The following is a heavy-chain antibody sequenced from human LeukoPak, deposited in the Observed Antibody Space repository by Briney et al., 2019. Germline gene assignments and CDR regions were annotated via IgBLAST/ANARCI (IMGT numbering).Heavy chain of an antibody. CDR1: GFTFSSYG. J-gene: IGHJ6*02. Sequence: PGGSLRLSCAASGFTFSSYGMHWVRQAPGKGLEWVAVIWYDGSNKYYADSVKGRFTISRDNSKNTLYLQMNSLRAEDTAVYYCARGRASSAYDYYYYGMDVWGQGTTVTV. D-gene: IGHD6-6*01. CDR3: ARGRASSAYDYYYYGMDV. CDR2: IWYDGSNK. V-gene: IGHV3-33*01.